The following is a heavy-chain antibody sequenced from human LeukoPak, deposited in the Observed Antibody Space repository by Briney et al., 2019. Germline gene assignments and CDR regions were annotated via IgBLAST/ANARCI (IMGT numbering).Heavy chain of an antibody. Sequence: GASVKVSCKASGYTFTGYYMHWVRQAPGQGLEWMGWINPNSGGTNYAQKFQGRVTMTRDTSVSTAYMELSRLRSDDTAVYYCARDSRYFDWLLGNFDYWGQGTLVTVSS. D-gene: IGHD3-9*01. CDR2: INPNSGGT. CDR1: GYTFTGYY. V-gene: IGHV1-2*02. CDR3: ARDSRYFDWLLGNFDY. J-gene: IGHJ4*02.